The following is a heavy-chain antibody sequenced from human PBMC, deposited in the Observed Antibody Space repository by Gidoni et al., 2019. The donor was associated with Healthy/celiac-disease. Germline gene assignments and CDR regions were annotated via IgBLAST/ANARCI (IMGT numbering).Heavy chain of an antibody. Sequence: QVQLVQSGAEVKKPGSSVKVTCKASGGTFSSYAISWVRQAPGPGLEWMGGIIPIFGTAHYAQKFQGRVTITADESTSTAYMELSSLRSEDTAVYYCAREAPPPYCSSTSCALDPWGQGTLVTVSS. D-gene: IGHD2-2*01. CDR3: AREAPPPYCSSTSCALDP. CDR2: IIPIFGTA. CDR1: GGTFSSYA. V-gene: IGHV1-69*01. J-gene: IGHJ5*02.